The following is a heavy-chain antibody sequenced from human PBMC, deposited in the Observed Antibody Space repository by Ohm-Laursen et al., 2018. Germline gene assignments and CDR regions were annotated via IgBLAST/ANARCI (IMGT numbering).Heavy chain of an antibody. J-gene: IGHJ4*02. CDR2: INPKNGDT. D-gene: IGHD3-22*01. V-gene: IGHV1-2*02. CDR3: ARVGYYSDSSGPFDY. CDR1: GYTLTDNY. Sequence: SVTVSCKAFGYTLTDNYFHWVRQAPGQGLEWMGWINPKNGDTKYAQKFQGRVTMTSNTAISTVYMDLRRLRVDDTALYYCARVGYYSDSSGPFDYWGQGTLVIVSS.